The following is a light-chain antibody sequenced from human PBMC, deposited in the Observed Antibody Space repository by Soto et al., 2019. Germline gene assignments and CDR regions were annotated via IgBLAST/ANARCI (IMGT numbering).Light chain of an antibody. CDR1: QSVSSS. CDR2: GAS. CDR3: QQYNNWPQT. Sequence: DIVLTQSPGTLSLSPGERATLSCRASQSVSSSQLAWYQQKPGQAPRLLIYGASTRATGIPARFSGSGSGTEFTLTISSLQSEDFAVYYCQQYNNWPQTFGQGTKVDIK. J-gene: IGKJ1*01. V-gene: IGKV3-15*01.